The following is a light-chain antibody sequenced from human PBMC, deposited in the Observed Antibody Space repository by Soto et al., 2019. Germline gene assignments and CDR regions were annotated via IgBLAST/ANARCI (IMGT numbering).Light chain of an antibody. CDR1: QSVGSF. CDR3: QLRNNWSWT. CDR2: DAS. Sequence: EIVLTQSPATLSLSPGERVTLSCRASQSVGSFLAWYQQKPGQAPRLLIYDASNRATGIPARFSGSGSGTDFTLTISSLEPEDFAVYYCQLRNNWSWTFVQGTKVEI. V-gene: IGKV3-11*01. J-gene: IGKJ1*01.